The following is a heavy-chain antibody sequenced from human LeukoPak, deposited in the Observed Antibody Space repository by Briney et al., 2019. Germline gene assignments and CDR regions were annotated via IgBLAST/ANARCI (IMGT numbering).Heavy chain of an antibody. J-gene: IGHJ4*02. Sequence: SSETLSLTCTVSGGSINSYYWSWIRQSAGKGLEWIGRIYTSGSTPDYSPSLKSRVTMSIDTSKNQFSLKLSSVTAADTAVYYCARNIQDYVWGSYLIDYWGQGTLVTVSS. V-gene: IGHV4-4*07. CDR3: ARNIQDYVWGSYLIDY. D-gene: IGHD3-16*01. CDR1: GGSINSYY. CDR2: IYTSGSTP.